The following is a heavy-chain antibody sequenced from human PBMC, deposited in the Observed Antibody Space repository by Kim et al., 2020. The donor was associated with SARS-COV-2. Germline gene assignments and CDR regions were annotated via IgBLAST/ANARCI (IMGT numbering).Heavy chain of an antibody. D-gene: IGHD1-26*01. Sequence: FQGRVTMTRNTSISTAYMELSSLRSEDTAVYYCARDRWELLPYYYYGMDVWGQGTTVTVSS. V-gene: IGHV1-8*01. J-gene: IGHJ6*02. CDR3: ARDRWELLPYYYYGMDV.